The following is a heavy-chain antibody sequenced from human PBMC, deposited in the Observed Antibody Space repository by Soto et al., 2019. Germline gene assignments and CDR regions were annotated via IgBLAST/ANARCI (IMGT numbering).Heavy chain of an antibody. Sequence: QVQLQESGPGLVKPSQTLSLTCTVSGGSISSGGYYWSWIRQHPGKGLEWIGYIYYSGSTNYNPSLKRRVTLSVDTCKNQFSLKLSSVTAADTAVYYCAATVTDRPYYFDYWGQGTLVTVSS. CDR2: IYYSGST. V-gene: IGHV4-31*03. CDR1: GGSISSGGYY. J-gene: IGHJ4*02. D-gene: IGHD4-17*01. CDR3: AATVTDRPYYFDY.